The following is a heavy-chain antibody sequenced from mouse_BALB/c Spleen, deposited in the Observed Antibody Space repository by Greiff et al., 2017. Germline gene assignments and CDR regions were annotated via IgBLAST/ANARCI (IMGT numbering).Heavy chain of an antibody. D-gene: IGHD2-4*01. CDR1: GYTFTSYY. V-gene: IGHV1S81*02. J-gene: IGHJ4*01. Sequence: QVQLKESGAELVKPGASVKLSCKASGYTFTSYYMYWVKQRPGQGLEWIGEINPSNGGTNFNEKFKSKATLTVDKSSSTAYMQLSSLTSEDSAVYYCTRWLIMTGYYYAMDYWGEGTSVTVSS. CDR2: INPSNGGT. CDR3: TRWLIMTGYYYAMDY.